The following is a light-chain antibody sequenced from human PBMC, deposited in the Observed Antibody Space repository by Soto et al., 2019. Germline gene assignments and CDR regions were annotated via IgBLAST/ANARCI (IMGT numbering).Light chain of an antibody. Sequence: DIQLTQAPSFLSASVGDRVPIPRRASQGISSYVAWYQQKPGKAPKLLIDAASTLQSGVPSRFSGSGSGTEFTLTSSSLQAEDFATYYCQQLNSYPLTFGQGTRLEIK. J-gene: IGKJ5*01. CDR3: QQLNSYPLT. CDR2: AAS. CDR1: QGISSY. V-gene: IGKV1-9*01.